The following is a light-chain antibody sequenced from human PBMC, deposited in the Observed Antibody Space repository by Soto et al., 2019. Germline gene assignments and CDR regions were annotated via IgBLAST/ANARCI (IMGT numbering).Light chain of an antibody. CDR1: QSISSY. J-gene: IGKJ2*01. CDR2: AAT. Sequence: DIQMTQSPSSLSASVGDRVTITCRASQSISSYLNWYQQKPGKAPKLLIYAATSLQSGVPSRFSGSGSGTEFTLTISSLQPEDFATYYFQQSYSTPDTFGQGTKVEIK. V-gene: IGKV1-39*01. CDR3: QQSYSTPDT.